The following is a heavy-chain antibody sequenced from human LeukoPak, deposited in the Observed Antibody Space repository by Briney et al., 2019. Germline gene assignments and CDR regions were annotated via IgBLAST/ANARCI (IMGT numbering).Heavy chain of an antibody. V-gene: IGHV1-69*06. CDR1: GGTFSSYA. Sequence: ASVKVSCKASGGTFSSYAISWVRQAPGQGLEWMGGIIPIFGTANYAQKFQGRVTITADKSTSTAYMELSSLRSEDTAMYYCARVIPDNWFDPWGQGTLVTVSS. CDR2: IIPIFGTA. CDR3: ARVIPDNWFDP. J-gene: IGHJ5*02.